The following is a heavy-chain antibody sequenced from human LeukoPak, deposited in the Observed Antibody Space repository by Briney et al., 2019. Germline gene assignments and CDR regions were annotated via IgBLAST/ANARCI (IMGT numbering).Heavy chain of an antibody. CDR1: GFTFSSYA. CDR3: AKVAHYYGSGSYYEYYFDY. Sequence: GSLRLSCAASGFTFSSYAMSWVRQAPGKGPEWVSGISNSGGSTNDADSVKGRFTISRDNSKKTLYLQMNSLRAEDTAVYYCAKVAHYYGSGSYYEYYFDYWGQGTLVTVSS. CDR2: ISNSGGST. V-gene: IGHV3-23*01. J-gene: IGHJ4*02. D-gene: IGHD3-10*01.